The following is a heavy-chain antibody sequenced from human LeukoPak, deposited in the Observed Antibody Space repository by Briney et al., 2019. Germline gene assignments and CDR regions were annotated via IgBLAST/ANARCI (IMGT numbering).Heavy chain of an antibody. CDR1: GGSFSGYY. Sequence: SETLSLTCAVYGGSFSGYYWSWIRQPPGKGLEWIGEINHSGSTNYNPSLKSRVTISVDTSKNQFSLKLSSVTAADTAVYYCARWGKWLLLTDFDYWGQGTLVTVSS. V-gene: IGHV4-34*01. J-gene: IGHJ4*02. D-gene: IGHD3-22*01. CDR2: INHSGST. CDR3: ARWGKWLLLTDFDY.